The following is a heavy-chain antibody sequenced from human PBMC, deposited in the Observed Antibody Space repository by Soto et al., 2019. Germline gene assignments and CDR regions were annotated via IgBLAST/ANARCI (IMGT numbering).Heavy chain of an antibody. J-gene: IGHJ3*02. Sequence: QVQLVQSGAEVKKPGASVKVSCKASGYTFTGYYMHWVRQPPGQGLEGMGWINPNSGGTNYAQKLQGRVTMTRDTSISTAYMELSRLRSDDTAVYYCARDLSGYANDAFDIWGQGTMVTVSS. CDR3: ARDLSGYANDAFDI. CDR2: INPNSGGT. CDR1: GYTFTGYY. V-gene: IGHV1-2*02. D-gene: IGHD5-12*01.